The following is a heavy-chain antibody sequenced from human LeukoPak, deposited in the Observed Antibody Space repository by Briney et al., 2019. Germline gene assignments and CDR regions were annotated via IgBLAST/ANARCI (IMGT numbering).Heavy chain of an antibody. V-gene: IGHV3-30*02. CDR2: IRYDGSNK. J-gene: IGHJ4*02. CDR1: GFTFSSYG. Sequence: GGSLRLSCAASGFTFSSYGMHWVRQAPGKGLEWVAFIRYDGSNKYYADSVKGRFTISRDNSKNTLYLQMNSLRAEDTAVYYCAREDYGSNFGAFDYWGQGTLVTVSS. CDR3: AREDYGSNFGAFDY. D-gene: IGHD4-23*01.